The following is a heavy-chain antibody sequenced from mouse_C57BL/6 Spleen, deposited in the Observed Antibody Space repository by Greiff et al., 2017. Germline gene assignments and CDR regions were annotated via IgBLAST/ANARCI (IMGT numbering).Heavy chain of an antibody. V-gene: IGHV1-69*01. CDR3: ARRVAYYFDY. J-gene: IGHJ2*01. Sequence: VQLQQPGAELVMPGASVKLSCKASGYTFTSYWMHWVKQRPGQGLEWIGEIDPSDSYTNYNQKLQGKSTLTVDKSSSTAYMQLSSLTSEDSAFYYCARRVAYYFDYWGQGTTLTVSS. D-gene: IGHD1-1*02. CDR1: GYTFTSYW. CDR2: IDPSDSYT.